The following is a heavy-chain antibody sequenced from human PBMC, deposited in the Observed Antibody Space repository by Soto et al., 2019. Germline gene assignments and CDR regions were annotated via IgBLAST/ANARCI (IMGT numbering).Heavy chain of an antibody. CDR3: ARDSSYATYYDFWSGYTRGHTPPYYFDY. V-gene: IGHV1-46*01. Sequence: ASVKVSCKASGYTFTSYYMHWVRQAPGQGLEWMGIINPSGGSTSYAQKLQGRVTMTRDTSTSTVYMELSSLRSEDTAVYYCARDSSYATYYDFWSGYTRGHTPPYYFDYWGQGTLVTVSS. CDR2: INPSGGST. CDR1: GYTFTSYY. J-gene: IGHJ4*02. D-gene: IGHD3-3*01.